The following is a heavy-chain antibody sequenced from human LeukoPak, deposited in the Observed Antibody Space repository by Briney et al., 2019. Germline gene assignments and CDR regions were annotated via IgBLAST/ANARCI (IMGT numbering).Heavy chain of an antibody. J-gene: IGHJ4*02. CDR3: ASHLPGLWFYDY. D-gene: IGHD3-10*01. CDR2: ISAYNGNT. Sequence: GASVKVSCKASGYTFTSYGISWVRQAPGQGLEWVGWISAYNGNTNYAQKLQGRVTMTTDTSTSTAYMELRSLRSDDTAVYYCASHLPGLWFYDYWGQGTLVTVSS. CDR1: GYTFTSYG. V-gene: IGHV1-18*04.